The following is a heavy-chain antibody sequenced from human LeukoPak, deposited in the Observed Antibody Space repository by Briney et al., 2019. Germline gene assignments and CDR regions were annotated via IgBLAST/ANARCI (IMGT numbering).Heavy chain of an antibody. CDR3: AKEGLYKGYCSGGSCYFDY. CDR2: IRYDGSIK. Sequence: QTGGSLRLSCAASGFTFSTYGMNWVRQAPGKGLGWVSFIRYDGSIKYYADSVKGRFTISRDNSKNTLYLQMNSLRAEDTAVYYCAKEGLYKGYCSGGSCYFDYWGQGTLVTVSS. CDR1: GFTFSTYG. D-gene: IGHD2-15*01. J-gene: IGHJ4*02. V-gene: IGHV3-30*02.